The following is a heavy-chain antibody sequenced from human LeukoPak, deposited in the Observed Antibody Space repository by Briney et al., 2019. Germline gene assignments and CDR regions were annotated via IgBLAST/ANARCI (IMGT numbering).Heavy chain of an antibody. CDR3: ARGPRFYGDYVVLFDY. J-gene: IGHJ4*02. CDR2: IYYSGST. Sequence: SETLSLTCTVSGGSISSGSYYWGWIRQPPGKGLEWIGSIYYSGSTYYNPSLKSRVTISVDTSKNQFSLKLSSVTAADTAVYYCARGPRFYGDYVVLFDYWGQGTLVTVSS. CDR1: GGSISSGSYY. V-gene: IGHV4-39*07. D-gene: IGHD4-17*01.